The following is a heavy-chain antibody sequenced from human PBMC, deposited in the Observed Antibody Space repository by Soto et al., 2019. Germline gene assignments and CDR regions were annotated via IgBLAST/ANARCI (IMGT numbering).Heavy chain of an antibody. CDR3: ARSAGSFGGGSYIGL. V-gene: IGHV4-34*01. D-gene: IGHD1-26*01. J-gene: IGHJ5*02. CDR1: AGSIRGFD. CDR2: FNPGGIT. Sequence: SETLSLTFTVSAGSIRGFDWNWIRQPPGKGRDWIGDFNPGGITHYSPSLSSRVTISLEQSNNQEPLMLQSMTAADKAMHFRARSAGSFGGGSYIGLWGQGTTVTVSS.